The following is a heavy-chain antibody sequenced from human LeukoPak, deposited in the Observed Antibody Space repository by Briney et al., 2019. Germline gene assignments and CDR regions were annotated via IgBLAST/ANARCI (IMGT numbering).Heavy chain of an antibody. CDR3: ARGGRDGYSLYPFDY. J-gene: IGHJ4*02. V-gene: IGHV4-59*08. Sequence: SETLSLTCTVSGGSISSYYWSWIRQPPGKGLEWIGYIYYSGSTNYNPSLKSRVTISVDTSKNQFSLKLRSVTAADTAVYYCARGGRDGYSLYPFDYWGQGTLVTVFS. CDR2: IYYSGST. CDR1: GGSISSYY. D-gene: IGHD5-24*01.